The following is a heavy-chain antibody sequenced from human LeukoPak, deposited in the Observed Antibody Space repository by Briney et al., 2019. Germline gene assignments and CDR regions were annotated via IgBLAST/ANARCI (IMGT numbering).Heavy chain of an antibody. V-gene: IGHV3-11*01. Sequence: GGSLRLSCAASGFTFSDYYMSWIRQAPGKGLEWVSYISSSGSTIYYADSVKGRFTVSRDNAKNSLYLQMNSLRAEDTAVYYCARHIEAATALHYWGQGTLVTVSS. D-gene: IGHD6-13*01. CDR3: ARHIEAATALHY. J-gene: IGHJ4*02. CDR1: GFTFSDYY. CDR2: ISSSGSTI.